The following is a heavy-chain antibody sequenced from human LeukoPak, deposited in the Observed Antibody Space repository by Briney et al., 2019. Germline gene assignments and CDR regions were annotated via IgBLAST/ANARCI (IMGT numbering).Heavy chain of an antibody. CDR2: INHSGST. Sequence: PSETLSLTCAVYGGSFSGYYLSWIRQPPGKGLEWIGAINHSGSTNYNPSLKNRVTTSSNTSKNNFSLKQITITTAATAAHYYPRGRSYSHYYYYYYMDVWGKGTTVTVSS. V-gene: IGHV4-34*01. D-gene: IGHD1-26*01. J-gene: IGHJ6*03. CDR3: PRGRSYSHYYYYYYMDV. CDR1: GGSFSGYY.